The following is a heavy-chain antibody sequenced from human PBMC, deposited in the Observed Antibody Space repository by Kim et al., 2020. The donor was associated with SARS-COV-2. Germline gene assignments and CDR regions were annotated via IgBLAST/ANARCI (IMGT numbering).Heavy chain of an antibody. Sequence: ASVKVSCKASGYTFTSYGISWVRQAPGQGLEWMGWISAYNGNTNYAQKLQVRVTMTTDTSTSTAYMELRSLRSDDTAVYYCARAPPYYDYVWGSFAYWGQGTLVTVSS. J-gene: IGHJ4*02. CDR2: ISAYNGNT. D-gene: IGHD3-16*01. V-gene: IGHV1-18*01. CDR1: GYTFTSYG. CDR3: ARAPPYYDYVWGSFAY.